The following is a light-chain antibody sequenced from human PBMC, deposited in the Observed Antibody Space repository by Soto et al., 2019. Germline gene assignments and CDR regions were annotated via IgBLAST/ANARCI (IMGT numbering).Light chain of an antibody. Sequence: QSALTQPASVSGSPGQSITISCTGTSSDVGGYNYVSWYQHHPGKAPKLMIYDVTSRPSGVSNRFSGSKSGNTASLTISGLQAEDEADYFCSSYTSSSTLIVFGGRTKLTVL. CDR3: SSYTSSSTLIV. V-gene: IGLV2-14*01. J-gene: IGLJ2*01. CDR1: SSDVGGYNY. CDR2: DVT.